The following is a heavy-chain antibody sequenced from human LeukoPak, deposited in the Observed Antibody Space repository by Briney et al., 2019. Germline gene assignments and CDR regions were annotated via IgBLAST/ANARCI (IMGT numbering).Heavy chain of an antibody. Sequence: SETLSLTCTVSGGSISSSSYYWGWIRQPPGKGLEWIVSIYYSGSTYYNPSLKSRVTISVDTSKNQFSLKLSSVTAADTAVYYCARHGFYYFDYWGQGTLVTVSS. V-gene: IGHV4-39*01. CDR2: IYYSGST. CDR1: GGSISSSSYY. CDR3: ARHGFYYFDY. J-gene: IGHJ4*02. D-gene: IGHD5-12*01.